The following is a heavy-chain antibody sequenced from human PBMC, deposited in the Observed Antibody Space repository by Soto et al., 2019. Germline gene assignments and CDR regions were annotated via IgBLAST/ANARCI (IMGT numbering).Heavy chain of an antibody. CDR2: ISGDDEK. Sequence: QITLKESGPTLVKPTQTLTLTCTFSGFSLSTRGVAVAWIRQPPGKALEWLALISGDDEKRYSPLLKSRLTISKATSKTQVALTMTNVDPVDTATYYCAHRPPTSLIFGSWGQGTLVTVSS. J-gene: IGHJ4*02. V-gene: IGHV2-5*02. CDR3: AHRPPTSLIFGS. D-gene: IGHD3-16*01. CDR1: GFSLSTRGVA.